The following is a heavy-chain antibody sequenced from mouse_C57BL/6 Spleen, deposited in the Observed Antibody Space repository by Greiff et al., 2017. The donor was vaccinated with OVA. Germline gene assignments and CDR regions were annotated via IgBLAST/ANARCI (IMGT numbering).Heavy chain of an antibody. CDR2: IWPGGGI. D-gene: IGHD2-3*01. J-gene: IGHJ1*03. CDR3: ARKDGYHWYFDV. CDR1: GFSLTSYA. V-gene: IGHV2-9-1*01. Sequence: QVQLKQPGPGLVAPSQRLSITCTVSGFSLTSYAISWVRQPPGKGLEWLGVIWPGGGINYNLAIYSRLNVSKDNTKSQVFLKMNRLQADDAARYDCARKDGYHWYFDVWGTGTTVTVSS.